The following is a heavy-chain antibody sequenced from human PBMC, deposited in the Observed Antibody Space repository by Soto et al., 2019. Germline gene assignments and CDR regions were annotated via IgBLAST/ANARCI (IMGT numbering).Heavy chain of an antibody. CDR2: ISGVGGST. Sequence: GGSLRLSCAASGFTFSTYAMSWVRQAPGKGLGWVSGISGVGGSTDYADSVKGRFTISRDNSKNTLYLQMNSLRAEDTAVYYCAKGVSSSGWYRFDYWGQGTLVTRLL. CDR1: GFTFSTYA. D-gene: IGHD6-19*01. V-gene: IGHV3-23*01. CDR3: AKGVSSSGWYRFDY. J-gene: IGHJ4*02.